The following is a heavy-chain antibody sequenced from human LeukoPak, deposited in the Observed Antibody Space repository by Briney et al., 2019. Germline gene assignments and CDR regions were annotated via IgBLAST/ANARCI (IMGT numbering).Heavy chain of an antibody. CDR2: ISYDGSNK. V-gene: IGHV3-30*04. Sequence: GRSLRLSCAASGFTFSSYAMHWVRQAPGKGLEWVAVISYDGSNKYYADSVKGRFTISRDNSKNTLYLQMNSLRAEDMALYYCAKDRKSRLFCTNGICYDAFDIWGQGTMVTVSS. CDR3: AKDRKSRLFCTNGICYDAFDI. D-gene: IGHD2-8*01. CDR1: GFTFSSYA. J-gene: IGHJ3*02.